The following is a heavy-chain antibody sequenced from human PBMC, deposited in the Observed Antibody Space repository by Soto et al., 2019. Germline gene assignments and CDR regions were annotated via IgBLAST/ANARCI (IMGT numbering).Heavy chain of an antibody. CDR3: ARDFPYSGYGKEAFHI. Sequence: GGSLRLSCAASGFTFSDYYMSWIRQAPGKGLEWVTYISSSGSIIYYADSVKGRFTISRDNAKKSLYLQMNSLRAEDTAVYYCARDFPYSGYGKEAFHIWGQGTMVTVSS. CDR2: ISSSGSII. J-gene: IGHJ3*02. V-gene: IGHV3-11*01. CDR1: GFTFSDYY. D-gene: IGHD5-12*01.